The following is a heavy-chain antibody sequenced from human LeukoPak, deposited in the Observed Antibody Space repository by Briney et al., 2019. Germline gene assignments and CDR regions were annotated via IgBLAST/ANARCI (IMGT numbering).Heavy chain of an antibody. CDR1: GFTFSSYW. CDR3: ARASVGATGFDY. Sequence: PGGSLRLSCLASGFTFSSYWMHWVRQAPGKGLVWVSRINSDGSSTNYADSVKGRFTISRDNAKNTLYLQVNSLRAEDTAVYYCARASVGATGFDYWGQGTLVTVSS. CDR2: INSDGSST. D-gene: IGHD1-26*01. V-gene: IGHV3-74*01. J-gene: IGHJ4*02.